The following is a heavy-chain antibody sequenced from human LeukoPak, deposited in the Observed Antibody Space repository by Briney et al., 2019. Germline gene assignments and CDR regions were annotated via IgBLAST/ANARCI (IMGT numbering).Heavy chain of an antibody. D-gene: IGHD5-24*01. J-gene: IGHJ4*02. Sequence: SETLALTCTVSGGSISSYYWSWIRQPPGKGLEWIGYIYYSGSTNYNPSLKSRVTVSVDTSKNQFSLKLSSVTAADTALYYCARMDGYNYDFDHWGQGTLVTVSS. CDR1: GGSISSYY. CDR2: IYYSGST. CDR3: ARMDGYNYDFDH. V-gene: IGHV4-59*01.